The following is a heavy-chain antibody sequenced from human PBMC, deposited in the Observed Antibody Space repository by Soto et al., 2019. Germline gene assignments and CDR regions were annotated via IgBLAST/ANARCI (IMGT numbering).Heavy chain of an antibody. V-gene: IGHV1-2*04. CDR3: AREQLVHYYYYGMDV. CDR1: GYTFTGYY. CDR2: INPNSGGT. J-gene: IGHJ6*02. D-gene: IGHD6-6*01. Sequence: ASVNVSCKASGYTFTGYYMHWVRQAPGQGLEWMGWINPNSGGTNYAQKFQGWVTMTRDTSISTAYMELSRLRSDDTAVYYCAREQLVHYYYYGMDVWGQGTTVTVSS.